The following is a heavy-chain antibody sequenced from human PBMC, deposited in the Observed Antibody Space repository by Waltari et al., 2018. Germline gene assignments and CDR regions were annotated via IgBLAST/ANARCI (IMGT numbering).Heavy chain of an antibody. Sequence: EVLLVESGGGVVRPGGSLRHSCAASGFTSDVYVITWVRQDPGKGLEWVSGINWNGGSTGYADSVKGRFTISRDNAKNSLYLQMNSLRAEDTALYYCARGGYRTTNDYWGQGTLVTVSS. CDR3: ARGGYRTTNDY. CDR1: GFTSDVYV. J-gene: IGHJ4*02. D-gene: IGHD6-13*01. CDR2: INWNGGST. V-gene: IGHV3-20*04.